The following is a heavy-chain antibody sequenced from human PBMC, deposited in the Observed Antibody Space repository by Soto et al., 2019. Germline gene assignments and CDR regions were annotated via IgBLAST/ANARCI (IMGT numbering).Heavy chain of an antibody. D-gene: IGHD4-17*01. Sequence: ASVKVSCKASGYTFTSYDINWVRQATGQGLEWMGWMNANSGNTGYAQKFQGRVTMTRDTSTSTAYMELRSLRSDDTAVYYCARDYYGDGGAFDIWGQGTMVTVSS. CDR2: MNANSGNT. J-gene: IGHJ3*02. CDR3: ARDYYGDGGAFDI. CDR1: GYTFTSYD. V-gene: IGHV1-8*01.